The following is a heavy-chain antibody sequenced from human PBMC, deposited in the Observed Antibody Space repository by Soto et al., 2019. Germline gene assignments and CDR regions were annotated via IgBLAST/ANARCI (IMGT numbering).Heavy chain of an antibody. J-gene: IGHJ6*03. Sequence: PSETLSLTCTVSGGSISSYYWSWIRQPPGKGQERNGNIYYSGKTNYNPSLKKRITITIDTSNNQFYLKMSYVTAEDTAVYYCILGDVDIVATITSSYYYYYMDVWGKGTTVTVSS. D-gene: IGHD5-12*01. V-gene: IGHV4-59*01. CDR3: ILGDVDIVATITSSYYYYYMDV. CDR2: IYYSGKT. CDR1: GGSISSYY.